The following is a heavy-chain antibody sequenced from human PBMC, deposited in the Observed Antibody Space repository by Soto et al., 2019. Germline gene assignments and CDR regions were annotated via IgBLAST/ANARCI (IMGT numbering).Heavy chain of an antibody. CDR3: AIESYGDYVGYFDP. CDR2: IYDSGST. V-gene: IGHV4-59*08. CDR1: GGSISSSY. D-gene: IGHD4-17*01. J-gene: IGHJ5*01. Sequence: PSETLSLTCTVSGGSISSSYWSWIRQPPGKGLEWIGYIYDSGSTYYNSSLKSRVTMSVDTSKNQFSLKLSSVTAADTAVYYCAIESYGDYVGYFDPCTQRNLVTVSS.